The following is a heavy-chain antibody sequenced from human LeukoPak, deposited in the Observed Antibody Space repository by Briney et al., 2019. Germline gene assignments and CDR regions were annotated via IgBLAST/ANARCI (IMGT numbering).Heavy chain of an antibody. D-gene: IGHD3-22*01. CDR2: ISGSGGST. CDR1: GFTLSSYE. CDR3: AKGLKYYYDSSPSPGMY. V-gene: IGHV3-23*01. J-gene: IGHJ4*02. Sequence: GGSLRLSCTASGFTLSSYEMSWIRQAPGKGLEWVSAISGSGGSTYYADSVKGRFTISRDNSKNTLYLQMNSLRAEDTAVYYCAKGLKYYYDSSPSPGMYWGQGTLVTVSS.